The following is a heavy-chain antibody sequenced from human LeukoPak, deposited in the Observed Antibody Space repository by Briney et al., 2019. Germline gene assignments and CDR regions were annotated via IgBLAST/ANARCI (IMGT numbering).Heavy chain of an antibody. CDR1: GYTLTGYY. CDR3: ARRSYSNYEGFDY. J-gene: IGHJ4*02. CDR2: INPNSGGT. Sequence: TSVKVSCKASGYTLTGYYMHWVRQAPGQGLEWMGWINPNSGGTNYAQKFQGRVTMTRDTSISTAYMELSSLRSEDTAVYYCARRSYSNYEGFDYWGQGTLVTVSS. V-gene: IGHV1-2*02. D-gene: IGHD4-11*01.